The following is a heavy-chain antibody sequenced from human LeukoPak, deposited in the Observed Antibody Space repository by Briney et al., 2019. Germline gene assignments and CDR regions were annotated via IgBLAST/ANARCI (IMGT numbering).Heavy chain of an antibody. Sequence: GASVKVSCKASGYTFSGYYIHWVRQAPGQGLEWMGRINPNSGGTSYAQKFQGRVTMTRDTSISTAYMELNSLRSEDTAVYYCARFADGYYWVDYWGQGTLVTVSS. CDR2: INPNSGGT. D-gene: IGHD1-20*01. J-gene: IGHJ4*02. V-gene: IGHV1-2*06. CDR3: ARFADGYYWVDY. CDR1: GYTFSGYY.